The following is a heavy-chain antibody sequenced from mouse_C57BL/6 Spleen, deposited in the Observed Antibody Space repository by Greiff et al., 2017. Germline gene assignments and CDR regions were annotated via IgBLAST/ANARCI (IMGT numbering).Heavy chain of an antibody. D-gene: IGHD1-1*01. J-gene: IGHJ4*01. V-gene: IGHV5-17*01. Sequence: EVKLMESGGGLVKPGGSLKLSCAASGFTFSDYGMHWVRQAPEKGLEWVAYIRSGSSTIYYADTVKGRFTISRDNAKNTLFLQMTSLRSEDTAMYYWAKIYYGSSSYAMDYWGQGTSVTVSS. CDR1: GFTFSDYG. CDR3: AKIYYGSSSYAMDY. CDR2: IRSGSSTI.